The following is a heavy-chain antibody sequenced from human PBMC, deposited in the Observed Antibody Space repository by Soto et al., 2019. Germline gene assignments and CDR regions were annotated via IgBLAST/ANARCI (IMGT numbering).Heavy chain of an antibody. Sequence: EVQLVESGGGLVQPGGSLRLSCAASGFTFSTYWMHWIRQVPGKGLEWVSRINSDARPTYYADSVKGRFTISRDNAKNTLPLEMNRLRADDPSVYYCVRGGPCFTISCYWNWFDPWGQGTLVTVSS. D-gene: IGHD2-15*01. CDR1: GFTFSTYW. CDR2: INSDARPT. CDR3: VRGGPCFTISCYWNWFDP. V-gene: IGHV3-74*01. J-gene: IGHJ5*02.